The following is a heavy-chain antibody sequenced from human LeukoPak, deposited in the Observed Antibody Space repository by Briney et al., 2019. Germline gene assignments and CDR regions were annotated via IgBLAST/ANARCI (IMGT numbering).Heavy chain of an antibody. Sequence: SETLSLTCTVSGGSISSGGYYWGWIRQPPGKGLEWIGSIYYSGSTYYNPSLKSRVTISVDTSKNQFSLKLSSVTAADTAVYYCARGEAAAAADWYFDLWGRGTLVTVSS. J-gene: IGHJ2*01. CDR2: IYYSGST. CDR3: ARGEAAAAADWYFDL. V-gene: IGHV4-39*07. CDR1: GGSISSGGYY. D-gene: IGHD6-13*01.